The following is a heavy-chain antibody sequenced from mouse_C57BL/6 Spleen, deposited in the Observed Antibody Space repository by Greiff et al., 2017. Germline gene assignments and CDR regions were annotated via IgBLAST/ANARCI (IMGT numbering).Heavy chain of an antibody. CDR1: GYTFTSYW. Sequence: QVQLQQPGAELVKPGASVKMSCKASGYTFTSYWITWVKQRPGQGLEWIGEIYPGSGSTNYTEKFKRKATLTVDTSSSTAYMQLSSLTSEDSAVYYCTGGCYDYDGGYAMYYWGQGTSVTVSS. D-gene: IGHD2-4*01. J-gene: IGHJ4*01. CDR3: TGGCYDYDGGYAMYY. CDR2: IYPGSGST. V-gene: IGHV1-55*01.